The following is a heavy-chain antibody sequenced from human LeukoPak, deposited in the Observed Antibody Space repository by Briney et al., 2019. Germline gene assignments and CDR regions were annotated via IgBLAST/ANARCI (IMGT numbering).Heavy chain of an antibody. J-gene: IGHJ3*02. CDR3: ARAREKWVAFDI. Sequence: GGSLRLSCVASGFTFSDYWMSWVRQAPGKGLEWVANINQDGSEKYFVDSVKGRFTISRDNAKNSLYPQMNSLRAEDTAVYYCARAREKWVAFDIWGQGTMVTVSP. V-gene: IGHV3-7*04. CDR1: GFTFSDYW. CDR2: INQDGSEK. D-gene: IGHD1-26*01.